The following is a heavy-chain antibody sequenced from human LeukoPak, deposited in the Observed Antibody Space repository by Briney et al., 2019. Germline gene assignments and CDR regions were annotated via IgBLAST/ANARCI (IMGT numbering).Heavy chain of an antibody. Sequence: GGSLRLSCAASGFTFDDYGMSWVRQAPGKGLEWVSGINWNGGSTGYADSVKGRFTISRDNAKNSLYLQMNSLRAEDTALYYCAREGPYSGYDPYFDYWGQGTLVTVSS. J-gene: IGHJ4*02. D-gene: IGHD5-12*01. CDR1: GFTFDDYG. CDR3: AREGPYSGYDPYFDY. V-gene: IGHV3-20*04. CDR2: INWNGGST.